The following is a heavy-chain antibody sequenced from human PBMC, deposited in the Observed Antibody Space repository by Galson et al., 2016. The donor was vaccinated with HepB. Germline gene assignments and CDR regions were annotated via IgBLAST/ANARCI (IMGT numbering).Heavy chain of an antibody. V-gene: IGHV3-21*01. CDR1: GFPFRSYS. Sequence: SLRLSCAASGFPFRSYSMNWVRQAPGKGLEWVSSISSSSRYIYYADSVKGRFTISRDNAKNALYLQMNSLRAEDTAGYYCARGDIVGAIFDYWGQGTLVTVSS. CDR2: ISSSSRYI. J-gene: IGHJ4*02. D-gene: IGHD1-26*01. CDR3: ARGDIVGAIFDY.